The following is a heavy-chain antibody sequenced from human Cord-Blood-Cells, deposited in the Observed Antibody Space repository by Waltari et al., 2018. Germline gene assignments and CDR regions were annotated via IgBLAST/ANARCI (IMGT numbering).Heavy chain of an antibody. CDR1: GYTLTELS. V-gene: IGHV1-24*01. CDR3: ATRIALGNIVATMGYFDY. Sequence: QVQLVQSGAEVQKPGASVKVSCKVSGYTLTELSMHWVRQAPGKGLEWMGGFDPEDGETIYAQKFQGRVTMTEDTSTDTAYMELSSLRSEDTAVYYCATRIALGNIVATMGYFDYWGQGTLVTVSS. D-gene: IGHD5-12*01. CDR2: FDPEDGET. J-gene: IGHJ4*02.